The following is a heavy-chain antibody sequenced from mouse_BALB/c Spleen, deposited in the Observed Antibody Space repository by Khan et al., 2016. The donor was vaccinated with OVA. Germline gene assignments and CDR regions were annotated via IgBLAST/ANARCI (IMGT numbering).Heavy chain of an antibody. V-gene: IGHV1S56*01. D-gene: IGHD1-1*01. CDR3: SLSKDGSHWYFDV. CDR2: IFPVDGRS. J-gene: IGHJ1*01. CDR1: DYSFINYY. Sequence: QVRLQQSGRELVKPGASVNMSCKTSDYSFINYYIHWVKQRPGQGLEWIGWIFPVDGRSKYNEKFKGKTALTADKSSSTAYMLLSSLTSEDSAIYFGSLSKDGSHWYFDVWGAGTTVTVSS.